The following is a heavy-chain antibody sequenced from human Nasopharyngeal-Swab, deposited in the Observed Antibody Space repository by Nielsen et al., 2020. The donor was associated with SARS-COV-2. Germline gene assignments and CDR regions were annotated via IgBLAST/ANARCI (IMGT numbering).Heavy chain of an antibody. CDR3: AKRLSCTSTSCYAFDY. Sequence: GESLKISCPASGFTFTTYAMSWVRQAPGKGLEWVSAISGIGDRTYYADSVQGRFTISRDNSKNTLYLQMNSLRAEDTAVYYCAKRLSCTSTSCYAFDYWGQGTLVTVSS. D-gene: IGHD2-2*01. CDR2: ISGIGDRT. J-gene: IGHJ4*02. V-gene: IGHV3-23*01. CDR1: GFTFTTYA.